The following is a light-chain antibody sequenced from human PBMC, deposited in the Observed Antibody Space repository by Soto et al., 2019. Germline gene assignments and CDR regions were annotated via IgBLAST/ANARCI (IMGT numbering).Light chain of an antibody. V-gene: IGLV2-8*01. CDR2: EVS. Sequence: QSALIQPPSASGSPGQSVTISCTGTSSDVGGYNYVSWYQQHPGKAPKLMIYEVSERPSGVPDRFSGSKSSNTASLTVSGLQAEDEADYYCSSYAGSNNFVFGTGTKVTAL. J-gene: IGLJ1*01. CDR1: SSDVGGYNY. CDR3: SSYAGSNNFV.